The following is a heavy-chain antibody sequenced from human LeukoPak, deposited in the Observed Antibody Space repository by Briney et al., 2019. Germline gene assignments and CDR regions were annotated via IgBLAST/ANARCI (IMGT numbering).Heavy chain of an antibody. V-gene: IGHV3-30*04. CDR3: ARNQNYGDYFDY. CDR2: ISYDGSNK. D-gene: IGHD4-17*01. CDR1: GFTFSSYA. Sequence: GGSLRLPCAASGFTFSSYAMHWVRQAPGKGLEWVAVISYDGSNKYYADSVKGRFTISRDNSKNTLYLQMNSLRAEDTAVYYCARNQNYGDYFDYWGQGTMVTVSS. J-gene: IGHJ4*03.